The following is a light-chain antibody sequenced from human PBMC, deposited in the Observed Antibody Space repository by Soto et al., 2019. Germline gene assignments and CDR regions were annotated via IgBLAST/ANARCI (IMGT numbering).Light chain of an antibody. J-gene: IGLJ1*01. CDR3: QSYDSSLSAYV. CDR1: SSNIGAGYD. CDR2: GNI. V-gene: IGLV1-40*01. Sequence: QTVVTQPPSVSGAPGKRVTISCTGSSSNIGAGYDVHWYQQLPGTAPKLLIYGNINRPSGVPDRFSGSNSGTSASLAITGLQAEDEADYYCQSYDSSLSAYVFGTGTKLTVL.